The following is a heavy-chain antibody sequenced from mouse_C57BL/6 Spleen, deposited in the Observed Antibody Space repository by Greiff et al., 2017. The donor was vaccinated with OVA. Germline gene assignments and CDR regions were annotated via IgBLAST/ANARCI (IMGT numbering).Heavy chain of an antibody. CDR3: ARYYYGSSYVGFYWYFDV. V-gene: IGHV1-55*01. CDR1: GYTFTSYW. CDR2: IYPGSGST. J-gene: IGHJ1*03. D-gene: IGHD1-1*01. Sequence: QVQLKQSGAELVKPGASVKMSCKASGYTFTSYWITWVKQRPGQGLEWIGDIYPGSGSTNYNEKFKSKATLTVDTSSSTAYMQLSSLTSEDSAVYYCARYYYGSSYVGFYWYFDVWGTGTTVTVSS.